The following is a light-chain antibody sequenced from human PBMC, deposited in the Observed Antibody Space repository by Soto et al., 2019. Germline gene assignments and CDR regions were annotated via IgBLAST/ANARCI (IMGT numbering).Light chain of an antibody. Sequence: EIVVTQSPATLSVSPGERATRSCRASQSVSSNLAWYQQKPGQAPRLLIYGASTRATGIPARFSGSGSGTEFTLTISSLQSEDFAVYYCQQYNNWPSITFGQGTRLEI. CDR3: QQYNNWPSIT. CDR1: QSVSSN. CDR2: GAS. J-gene: IGKJ5*01. V-gene: IGKV3-15*01.